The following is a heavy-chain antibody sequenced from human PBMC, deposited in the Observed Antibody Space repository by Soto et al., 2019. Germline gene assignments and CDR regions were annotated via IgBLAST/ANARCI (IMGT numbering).Heavy chain of an antibody. Sequence: QVQQHQWGAGLLKPSETLSLTCAVSSEYLGSYYWNWIRQSPGKGLEWIGEINHAGKNNYSPSLKRRVTMSIDMSKTLVSLKLTSVTAADTAVYYCARGGSSDWQVALDIWGQGTMVTVSS. D-gene: IGHD6-19*01. J-gene: IGHJ3*02. CDR1: SEYLGSYY. CDR3: ARGGSSDWQVALDI. CDR2: INHAGKN. V-gene: IGHV4-34*01.